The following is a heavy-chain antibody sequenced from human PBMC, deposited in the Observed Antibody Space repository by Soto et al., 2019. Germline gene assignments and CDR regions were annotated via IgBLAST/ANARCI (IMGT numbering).Heavy chain of an antibody. J-gene: IGHJ3*01. CDR1: GFSLTTGGMG. V-gene: IGHV2-5*01. Sequence: QITLKESGPTLVRPTQTLTLTCTFSGFSLTTGGMGVGWIRQPPGKALEWLASIHWNDDNRYSPSLESRLTITKATSKNQVFRTMTNMDPVDTATYYCAYNPRYYSDSKGQKAGAFDLWGQGTLVTVSS. CDR3: AYNPRYYSDSKGQKAGAFDL. D-gene: IGHD3-22*01. CDR2: IHWNDDN.